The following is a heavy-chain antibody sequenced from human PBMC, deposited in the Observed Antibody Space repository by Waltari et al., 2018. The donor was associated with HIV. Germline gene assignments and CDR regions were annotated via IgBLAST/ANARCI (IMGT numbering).Heavy chain of an antibody. CDR1: GGSFSGYY. CDR2: INHSGST. J-gene: IGHJ4*02. Sequence: QVQLQQWGAGLLKPSETLSLTCAVYGGSFSGYYWSWIRQPPGKGLEWIGEINHSGSTNYNPSLKSRVTIAVDTSKNQFSLKLSSVTAADTAVYYCARDNCSSTSSHARAGLCRPTIDYWGQGTLVTVSS. D-gene: IGHD2-2*01. CDR3: ARDNCSSTSSHARAGLCRPTIDY. V-gene: IGHV4-34*01.